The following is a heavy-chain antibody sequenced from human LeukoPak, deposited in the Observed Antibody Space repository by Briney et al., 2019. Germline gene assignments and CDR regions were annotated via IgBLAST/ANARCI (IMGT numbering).Heavy chain of an antibody. D-gene: IGHD3-22*01. CDR2: FDPEDGET. J-gene: IGHJ4*02. CDR3: ATSTPYYYDSSGDHTIDY. Sequence: ASVKVSCKVSGYTLTELSMHWVRQAPGKGLEWMGGFDPEDGETIYAQKFQGRVTMTEDTSTDTAYMELSSLRSEDTAVYYCATSTPYYYDSSGDHTIDYWGQGTLVTVSS. V-gene: IGHV1-24*01. CDR1: GYTLTELS.